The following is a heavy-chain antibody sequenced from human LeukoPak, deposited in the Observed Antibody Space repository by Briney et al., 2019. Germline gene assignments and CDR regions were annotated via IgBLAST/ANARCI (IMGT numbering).Heavy chain of an antibody. CDR1: GGSISSYY. V-gene: IGHV4-59*08. J-gene: IGHJ4*02. D-gene: IGHD3-16*01. CDR3: ARHGGYYFDY. CDR2: IYYSGST. Sequence: SETLSLTCTVSGGSISSYYWSWIRQPPGKGLEWIGYIYYSGSTNYNPSLRSRVTISEDTSKNQFSLRLSSVTAADTAVYYCARHGGYYFDYWGQGTLVTVSS.